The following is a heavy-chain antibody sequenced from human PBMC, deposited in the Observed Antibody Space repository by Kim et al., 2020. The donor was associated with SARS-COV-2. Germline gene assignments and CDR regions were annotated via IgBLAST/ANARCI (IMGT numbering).Heavy chain of an antibody. Sequence: GYADYVKGRFTISRDYAKNSLYLQMNSLRAEDTALYYCERVVRRGYYFDYWGQGTLVTVSS. D-gene: IGHD2-15*01. J-gene: IGHJ4*02. V-gene: IGHV3-9*01. CDR3: ERVVRRGYYFDY.